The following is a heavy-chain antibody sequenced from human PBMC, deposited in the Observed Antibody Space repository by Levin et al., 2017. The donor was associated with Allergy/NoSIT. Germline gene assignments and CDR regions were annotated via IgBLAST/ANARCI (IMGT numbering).Heavy chain of an antibody. D-gene: IGHD6-19*01. Sequence: GASVKVSCAASGFTFSSYSMNWVRQAPGKGLEWVSSISSSSSYIYYADSVKGRFTISRDNAKNSLYLQMNSLRAEDTAVYYCARSRASQWLLNGYFDLWGRGTLVTVSS. V-gene: IGHV3-21*01. CDR2: ISSSSSYI. CDR3: ARSRASQWLLNGYFDL. J-gene: IGHJ2*01. CDR1: GFTFSSYS.